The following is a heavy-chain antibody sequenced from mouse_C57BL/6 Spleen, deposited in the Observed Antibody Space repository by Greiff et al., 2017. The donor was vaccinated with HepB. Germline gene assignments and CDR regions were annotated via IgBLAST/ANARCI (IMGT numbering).Heavy chain of an antibody. CDR1: GYTFTDYN. CDR3: ARGGLRSGYFDV. D-gene: IGHD1-1*01. V-gene: IGHV1-18*01. CDR2: INPNNGGT. J-gene: IGHJ1*03. Sequence: EVQVVESGPELVKPGASVKIPCKASGYTFTDYNMDWVKQSHGKSLEWIGDINPNNGGTIYNQKFKGKATLTVDKSSSTAYMELRSLTSEDTAVYYCARGGLRSGYFDVWGTGTTVTVSS.